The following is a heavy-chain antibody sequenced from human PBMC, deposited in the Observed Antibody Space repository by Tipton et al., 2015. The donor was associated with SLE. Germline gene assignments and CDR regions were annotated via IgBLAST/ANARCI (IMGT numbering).Heavy chain of an antibody. CDR3: AKAGGGDHAFDI. J-gene: IGHJ3*02. Sequence: SLRLSCAASGFTFSSYAMSWVRQAPGKGLEWVSAISGSGGSTYYADSVKGRFTISRNNSKNTLYLQMNSLRAEDTAVYYCAKAGGGDHAFDIWGQGTMVTVSS. CDR2: ISGSGGST. D-gene: IGHD3-10*01. CDR1: GFTFSSYA. V-gene: IGHV3-23*01.